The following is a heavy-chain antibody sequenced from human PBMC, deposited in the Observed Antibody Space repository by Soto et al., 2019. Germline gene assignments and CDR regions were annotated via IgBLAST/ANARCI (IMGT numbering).Heavy chain of an antibody. J-gene: IGHJ4*02. CDR2: ITRSGNT. CDR3: ACNYYDFWSGYYSVGYFDY. Sequence: SETLSLTCAVYGGXFSGHYWTWIRQPPGKGLEWVGEITRSGNTNYNPSLKSRVTISVDTSKNQFSLKLSSVTAADTAVYYCACNYYDFWSGYYSVGYFDYWAQGTPVTVSS. CDR1: GGXFSGHY. D-gene: IGHD3-3*01. V-gene: IGHV4-34*01.